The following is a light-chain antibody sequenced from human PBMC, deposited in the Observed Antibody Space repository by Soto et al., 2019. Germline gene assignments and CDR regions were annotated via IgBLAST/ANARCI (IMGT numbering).Light chain of an antibody. CDR3: PQYHGDSGPT. J-gene: IGKJ4*01. CDR2: SAS. V-gene: IGKV1-5*03. CDR1: QNIRSW. Sequence: DIQMTQYPSTLSASIGDRVTITCRASQNIRSWVAWYQQKPGKAPDLLIYSASGLESGVPSRFSGSGFGTEFTLNIRSLPTDEFATHYSPQYHGDSGPTLGGGTKVEIK.